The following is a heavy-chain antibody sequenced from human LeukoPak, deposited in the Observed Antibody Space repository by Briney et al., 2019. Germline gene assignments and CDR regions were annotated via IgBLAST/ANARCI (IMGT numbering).Heavy chain of an antibody. CDR3: ARGISPRNKGAFDY. J-gene: IGHJ4*02. D-gene: IGHD1/OR15-1a*01. CDR2: IIPIFGTA. V-gene: IGHV1-69*05. Sequence: SAKVSCKASGGTFSSYAISWVRQAPGQGLEWMGRIIPIFGTANYAQKFQGRVTITTDESTSTAYMELSSLRSEDTAVYYCARGISPRNKGAFDYWGQGTLVTVSS. CDR1: GGTFSSYA.